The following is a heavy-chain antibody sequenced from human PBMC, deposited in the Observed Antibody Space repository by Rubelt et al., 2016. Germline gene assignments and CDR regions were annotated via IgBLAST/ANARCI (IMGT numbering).Heavy chain of an antibody. CDR3: ARAIFAVVTKYYYGMDV. D-gene: IGHD3-3*01. CDR2: IFYSGST. CDR1: GGSISKYY. J-gene: IGHJ6*02. V-gene: IGHV4-59*01. Sequence: QVQLQESGPGLVKPSETLSLTCTVSGGSISKYYWSWIRQPPGKGLEWLGYIFYSGSTNDNPSLKSRVTKSIDPSKNQFSLKRGCVTAADTAVYYCARAIFAVVTKYYYGMDVWGQGTTVTVSS.